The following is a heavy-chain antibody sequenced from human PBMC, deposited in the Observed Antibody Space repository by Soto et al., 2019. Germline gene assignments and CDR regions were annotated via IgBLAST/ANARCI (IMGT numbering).Heavy chain of an antibody. CDR2: ISYDGSNK. J-gene: IGHJ6*03. CDR1: GFTFSSYG. D-gene: IGHD3-3*01. Sequence: PGGSLRLSCAASGFTFSSYGMHWVRQAPGKGLEWVAVISYDGSNKYYADSVKGRFTISRDNSKNTLYLQMNSLRAEDTAVYYCAKGAVPSDFGVVILGSGYYYYYMDVWGKGTTVTVSS. CDR3: AKGAVPSDFGVVILGSGYYYYYMDV. V-gene: IGHV3-30*18.